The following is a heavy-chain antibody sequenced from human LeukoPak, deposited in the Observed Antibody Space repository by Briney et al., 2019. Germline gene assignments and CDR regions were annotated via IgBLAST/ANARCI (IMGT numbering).Heavy chain of an antibody. J-gene: IGHJ6*03. CDR3: ARVGPLRFLEWLRHKDPEIYYYYYMDV. CDR1: GGTFSSYA. CDR2: AIPIFGTA. Sequence: SVKLSFKASGGTFSSYAISWVRQAPGQGLEWMGRAIPIFGTANYAQEFQGRVTITADESTSTAYMELSSLRSEDTAVYYCARVGPLRFLEWLRHKDPEIYYYYYMDVWGKGTTVTVSS. V-gene: IGHV1-69*13. D-gene: IGHD3-3*01.